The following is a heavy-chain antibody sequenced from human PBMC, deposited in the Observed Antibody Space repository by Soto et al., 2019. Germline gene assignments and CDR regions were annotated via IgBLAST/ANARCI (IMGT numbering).Heavy chain of an antibody. CDR2: INVSGALT. V-gene: IGHV3-23*01. CDR1: GFPFDAHG. J-gene: IGHJ5*02. Sequence: PVGSLRLSCAASGFPFDAHGMAWVRQSPGKGLQWVSSINVSGALTYYIESVKGRFTISRDNSEHTLYLQMNNLEADDTAVYYCARVVPAADNWFDPWGQGTLVTVSS. D-gene: IGHD2-2*01. CDR3: ARVVPAADNWFDP.